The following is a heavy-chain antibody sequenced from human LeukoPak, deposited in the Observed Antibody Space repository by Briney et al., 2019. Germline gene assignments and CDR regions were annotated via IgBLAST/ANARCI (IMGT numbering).Heavy chain of an antibody. D-gene: IGHD5-18*01. CDR3: ARVLRYSYGFDY. J-gene: IGHJ4*02. Sequence: SGTLSLTCTVSGGSISSYYWSWIRQPPGKGLEWIGYIYYSGSTNYNPSLKSRVTISVDTSKNQFSLKLSSVTAADTAVYYCARVLRYSYGFDYWGQGTLVTVSS. CDR2: IYYSGST. CDR1: GGSISSYY. V-gene: IGHV4-59*01.